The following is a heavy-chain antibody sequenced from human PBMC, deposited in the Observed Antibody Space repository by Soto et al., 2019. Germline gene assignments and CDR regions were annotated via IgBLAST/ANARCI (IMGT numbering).Heavy chain of an antibody. CDR3: ARDFTLLTAKDSSDDFDI. D-gene: IGHD3-22*01. CDR2: IYSGGST. CDR1: GFTVSSNY. Sequence: QPGGSLRLSCAASGFTVSSNYMSWVRQAPGKGLEWVSVIYSGGSTYYADSVKGRFTISRDNSKNTLYLQMNSLRAEDTAVYYCARDFTLLTAKDSSDDFDIWGQGTMVTVSS. J-gene: IGHJ3*02. V-gene: IGHV3-53*01.